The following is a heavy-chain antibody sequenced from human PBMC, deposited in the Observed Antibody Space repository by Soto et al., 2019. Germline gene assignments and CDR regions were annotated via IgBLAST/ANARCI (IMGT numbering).Heavy chain of an antibody. D-gene: IGHD7-27*01. CDR2: ISSSGGST. J-gene: IGHJ4*02. Sequence: EVQLLESGGGLVQPGGSLRLSCAASGFTFSSYTMCWVRQGPGKGLEWVSGISSSGGSTVYADSVKGRFTISRDNFKNTLYLQMNSLRAEDTAVYYCAKGWGDYWGQGTPVTVSS. CDR3: AKGWGDY. CDR1: GFTFSSYT. V-gene: IGHV3-23*01.